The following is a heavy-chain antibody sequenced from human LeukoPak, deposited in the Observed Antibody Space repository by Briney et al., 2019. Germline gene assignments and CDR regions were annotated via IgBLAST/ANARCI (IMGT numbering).Heavy chain of an antibody. J-gene: IGHJ4*02. V-gene: IGHV1-18*01. Sequence: GASVKVSCKASGYTFTSYGISWVRQAPGQGLEWMGWISAYNGNTNYAQKLQGRVTMTTDTSTSTAYVELRSLRSDDTAVYYCARADADGSYSPDYWGQGTLVTVSS. CDR3: ARADADGSYSPDY. CDR2: ISAYNGNT. CDR1: GYTFTSYG. D-gene: IGHD1-26*01.